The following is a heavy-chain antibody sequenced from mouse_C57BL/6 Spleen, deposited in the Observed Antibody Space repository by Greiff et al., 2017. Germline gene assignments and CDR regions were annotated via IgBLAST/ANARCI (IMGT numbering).Heavy chain of an antibody. D-gene: IGHD4-1*01. CDR1: GYTFTSYW. J-gene: IGHJ4*01. Sequence: QVQLQPPWAELVRPGSSVKLSCKASGYTFTSYWMDWVKQRPGQGLEWIGNIYPSDSETHYNQKFKDKATLTVDKSSSTAYMQLSSLTSEDSAVYYCARTGSYYAMDYWGQGTSVTVSS. CDR3: ARTGSYYAMDY. V-gene: IGHV1-61*01. CDR2: IYPSDSET.